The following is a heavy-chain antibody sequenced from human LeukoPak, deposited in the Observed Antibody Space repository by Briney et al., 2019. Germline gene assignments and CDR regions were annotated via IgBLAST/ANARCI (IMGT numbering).Heavy chain of an antibody. D-gene: IGHD1-14*01. V-gene: IGHV1-69*05. Sequence: SVTVSYKASGGTFISYAISWVRQAPGQGLEWMGGIIPIFGTANYAQNFQGRVTITTDESTSTAYMELSSLRSEDTAVYYCARQRTSENWFDSWGQGTPVTVSS. CDR2: IIPIFGTA. J-gene: IGHJ5*01. CDR3: ARQRTSENWFDS. CDR1: GGTFISYA.